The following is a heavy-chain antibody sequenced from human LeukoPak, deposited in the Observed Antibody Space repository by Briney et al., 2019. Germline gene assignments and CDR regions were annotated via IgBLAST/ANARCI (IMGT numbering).Heavy chain of an antibody. D-gene: IGHD3-22*01. CDR3: AYDTYYYDSSGPYYFDY. CDR1: GGSISSSSYY. Sequence: PSEALSLTCTVSGGSISSSSYYWGWIRQPPGKGLEWIGSIYYSGSTYYNPSLKSRVTISVDTSKNQFSLKLSSVTAADTAVYYCAYDTYYYDSSGPYYFDYWGQGTLVTVSS. J-gene: IGHJ4*02. V-gene: IGHV4-39*07. CDR2: IYYSGST.